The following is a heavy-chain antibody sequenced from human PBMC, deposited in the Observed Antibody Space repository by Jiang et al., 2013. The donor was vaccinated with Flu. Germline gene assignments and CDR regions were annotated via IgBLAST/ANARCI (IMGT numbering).Heavy chain of an antibody. Sequence: SGDSVSSNSAAWNWIRQSPSRGLEWLGRTYYRSKWYNDYAVSVKSRITINPDTSKNQFSLQLNSVTPEDTAVYYCARDVVDSSGYYAPHMYTDVWGQGTLVTVSS. D-gene: IGHD3-22*01. CDR2: TYYRSKWYN. J-gene: IGHJ4*02. CDR1: GDSVSSNSAA. V-gene: IGHV6-1*01. CDR3: ARDVVDSSGYYAPHMYTDV.